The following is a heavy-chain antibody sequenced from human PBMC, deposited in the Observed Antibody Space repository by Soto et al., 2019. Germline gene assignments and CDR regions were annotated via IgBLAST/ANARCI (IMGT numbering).Heavy chain of an antibody. CDR2: IYYSGST. V-gene: IGHV4-59*01. J-gene: IGHJ6*02. CDR3: ARDVLVYYDILTGYYYDWHYYGMDV. Sequence: LSLTCTVSGGSISSYYWSWVRQPPGKRLEWIGYIYYSGSTNYNPSLKSRVTISVDTSKNQFSLRAEDMAVYYCARDVLVYYDILTGYYYDWHYYGMDVWGQGTTVTVSS. CDR1: GGSISSYY. D-gene: IGHD3-9*01.